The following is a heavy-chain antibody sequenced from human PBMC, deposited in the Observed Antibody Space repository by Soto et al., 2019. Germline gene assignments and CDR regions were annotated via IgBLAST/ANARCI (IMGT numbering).Heavy chain of an antibody. Sequence: SVKVSCKASGGTFSSYAIRWVRQAPGQGLEWMGGIIPIFGTANYAQKFQGRVTITADESTSTAYMELSSLRSVDTAVYYCARGGVPQLWFPAGYWGQGTLVTVSS. CDR3: ARGGVPQLWFPAGY. J-gene: IGHJ4*02. CDR1: GGTFSSYA. CDR2: IIPIFGTA. V-gene: IGHV1-69*13. D-gene: IGHD5-18*01.